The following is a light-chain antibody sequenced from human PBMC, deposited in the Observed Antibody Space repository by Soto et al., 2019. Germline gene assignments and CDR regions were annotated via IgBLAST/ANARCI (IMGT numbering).Light chain of an antibody. CDR3: SSYTSSSDLDV. J-gene: IGLJ1*01. CDR1: RSDVGGYNY. V-gene: IGLV2-14*01. Sequence: QSVLTQPASVSGSPGQSITISCTGTRSDVGGYNYVSWYQQHPGKAPKLMIYDVSNRPSGVSNRFSGSKSGNTASLTISGLQAEDEADYYCSSYTSSSDLDVFGTGTKVPVL. CDR2: DVS.